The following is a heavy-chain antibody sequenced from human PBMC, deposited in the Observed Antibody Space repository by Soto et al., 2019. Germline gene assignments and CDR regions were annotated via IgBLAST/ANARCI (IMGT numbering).Heavy chain of an antibody. D-gene: IGHD6-19*01. CDR2: ITGSGDST. V-gene: IGHV3-23*01. CDR1: GFTFSSHA. J-gene: IGHJ4*02. Sequence: EVQLLESGGGLVQPGGSLRLSCAVSGFTFSSHAMSWVRQAPGKGLECVASITGSGDSTYCADSVKGRFTISRDQSKSTLYLRMNRLRAADPAVYYCAKDLQFSRWLSAQTFDYWGPGTQVPVSS. CDR3: AKDLQFSRWLSAQTFDY.